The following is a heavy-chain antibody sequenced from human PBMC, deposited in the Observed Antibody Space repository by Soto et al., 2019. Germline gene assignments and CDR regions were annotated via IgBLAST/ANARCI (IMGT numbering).Heavy chain of an antibody. CDR2: IIPIFGTA. D-gene: IGHD6-13*01. J-gene: IGHJ6*02. Sequence: SVKVSCKASGGTFSSYAISWVRQAPGQGLEWMGGIIPIFGTANYAQKFQGRVTITADESTSTAYMELSSLRSEDTAVYYCAGRIADSSSWSNYYYYGMDVWGQGTTVTVSS. CDR3: AGRIADSSSWSNYYYYGMDV. V-gene: IGHV1-69*13. CDR1: GGTFSSYA.